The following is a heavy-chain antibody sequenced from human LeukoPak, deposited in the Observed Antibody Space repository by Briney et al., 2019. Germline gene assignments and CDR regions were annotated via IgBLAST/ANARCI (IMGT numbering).Heavy chain of an antibody. D-gene: IGHD3-3*01. CDR1: GFTFSSYA. Sequence: GGSLRLSCAASGFTFSSYAMHWVRQAPGKGLQWVAVISYDGSNKYYADSVKGRFTISRDNSKNTLYLQMNSLRAEDTAVYYCARGRLRFLGWSYAFDIWGQGTMVTVSS. CDR2: ISYDGSNK. V-gene: IGHV3-30*04. CDR3: ARGRLRFLGWSYAFDI. J-gene: IGHJ3*02.